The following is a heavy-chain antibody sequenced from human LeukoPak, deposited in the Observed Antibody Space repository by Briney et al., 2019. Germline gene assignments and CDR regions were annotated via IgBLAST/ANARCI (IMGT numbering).Heavy chain of an antibody. V-gene: IGHV3-21*01. Sequence: PRGSLRLSCANSGFTFSSYSMNWVRQAPGKGLEWVSSISSSGSYIYYADSVKGRFTISRDDAKNSLYLQLNSLRAEDTAVYYCARDRDFDNWGQGTLVTVSS. CDR1: GFTFSSYS. J-gene: IGHJ4*02. CDR3: ARDRDFDN. D-gene: IGHD3-10*01. CDR2: ISSSGSYI.